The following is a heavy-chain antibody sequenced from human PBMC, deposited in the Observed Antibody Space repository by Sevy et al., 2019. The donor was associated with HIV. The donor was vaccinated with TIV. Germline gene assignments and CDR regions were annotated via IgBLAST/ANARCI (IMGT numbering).Heavy chain of an antibody. CDR2: IKQDGSEK. Sequence: GGSLRLSCAASGFTFSSYWMSWVRQAPGKGLEWVANIKQDGSEKYYVDSVKGRFTISRDNAKNSLYLQMNSLGAEDTAVYYCARGGYDFWSGYYIGWDYYYYYGMDVWGQGTTVTVSS. CDR3: ARGGYDFWSGYYIGWDYYYYYGMDV. D-gene: IGHD3-3*01. J-gene: IGHJ6*02. CDR1: GFTFSSYW. V-gene: IGHV3-7*01.